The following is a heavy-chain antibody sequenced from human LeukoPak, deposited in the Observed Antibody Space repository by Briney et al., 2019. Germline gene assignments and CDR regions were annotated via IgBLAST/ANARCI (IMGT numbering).Heavy chain of an antibody. CDR3: ARDIGPVVTTGKGGFDP. D-gene: IGHD2-21*02. CDR2: IRYDGSNK. CDR1: GFTFSSYG. Sequence: QSGGSLRLSCAASGFTFSSYGMHWVRQAPGKGLEWVAFIRYDGSNKYYADSVKGRFTISRDNSKNTLYLQMNSLRAEDTAVYYCARDIGPVVTTGKGGFDPWGQGTLVTVSS. V-gene: IGHV3-30*02. J-gene: IGHJ5*02.